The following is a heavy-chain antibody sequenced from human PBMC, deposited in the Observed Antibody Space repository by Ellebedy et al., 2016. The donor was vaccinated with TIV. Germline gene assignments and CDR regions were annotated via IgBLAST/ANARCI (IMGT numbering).Heavy chain of an antibody. CDR1: GFTFSSYA. J-gene: IGHJ4*02. CDR3: ARSYERVLIYDY. D-gene: IGHD5-12*01. V-gene: IGHV3-30-3*01. CDR2: ISYDGSNK. Sequence: GESLKISXAASGFTFSSYAMNWVRQTSGKGLEWVGVISYDGSNKYYADSVKGRFTISRDNSKNTLYLQVNSLRAEDTAVYYCARSYERVLIYDYWGQGTLVTVSS.